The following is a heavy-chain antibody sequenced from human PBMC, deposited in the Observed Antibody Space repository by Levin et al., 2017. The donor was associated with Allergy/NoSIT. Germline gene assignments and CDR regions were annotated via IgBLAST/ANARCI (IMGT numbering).Heavy chain of an antibody. Sequence: GGSLRLSCAAAGFTFSSYWMHWVRQAPGKGLVWVSRIGSDGSNTNYADSVKGRFTISRDNAKNTLYLQMNSLRSEDTAVYYCARALIVGATSGGDYWGQGTLVTVSS. CDR2: IGSDGSNT. V-gene: IGHV3-74*01. D-gene: IGHD1-26*01. J-gene: IGHJ4*02. CDR1: GFTFSSYW. CDR3: ARALIVGATSGGDY.